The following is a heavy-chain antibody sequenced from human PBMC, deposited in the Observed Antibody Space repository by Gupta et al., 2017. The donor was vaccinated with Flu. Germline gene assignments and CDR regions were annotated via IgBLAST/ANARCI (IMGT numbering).Heavy chain of an antibody. CDR3: ATVAPGQLWTAN. CDR2: IAGSDSAK. J-gene: IGHJ4*02. Sequence: FGQSPRKGLEGVSSIAGSDSAKSYTESGKGRISMSRDEAKNSLHLQMHSLTVDDTAVYYCATVAPGQLWTANWGKGTLVTVSS. D-gene: IGHD2-21*01. V-gene: IGHV3-11*01.